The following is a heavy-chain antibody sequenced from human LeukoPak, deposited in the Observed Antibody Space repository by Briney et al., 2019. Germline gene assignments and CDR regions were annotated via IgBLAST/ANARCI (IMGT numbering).Heavy chain of an antibody. Sequence: SETLSLTCTVSGGSISSYYWSWIRQPPGKGLEWIGYIYYSGSTNYNPSLKSRVTMSVDTSKNQFSLKLSSVTAADTAVYYCARVVVDTDNYYYYYYMDVWGKGTTVTISS. V-gene: IGHV4-59*12. D-gene: IGHD5-18*01. J-gene: IGHJ6*03. CDR3: ARVVVDTDNYYYYYYMDV. CDR2: IYYSGST. CDR1: GGSISSYY.